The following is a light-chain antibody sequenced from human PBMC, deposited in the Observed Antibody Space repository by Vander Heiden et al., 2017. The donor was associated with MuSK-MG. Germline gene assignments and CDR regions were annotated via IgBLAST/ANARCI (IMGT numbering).Light chain of an antibody. CDR2: DAS. CDR3: QQYDNLPLT. V-gene: IGKV1-33*01. Sequence: DIQMTQSPSSLSASVGDRVTITCQASQDISNYLNWYQQKPGKAPKLLIYDASNLETGVPSRFSGSGSGTDFTFTISSLQPEDIATYYCQQYDNLPLTFGHGTRLEIK. J-gene: IGKJ5*01. CDR1: QDISNY.